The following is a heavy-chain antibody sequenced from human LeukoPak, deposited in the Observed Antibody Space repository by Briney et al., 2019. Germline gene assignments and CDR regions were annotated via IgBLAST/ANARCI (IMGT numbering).Heavy chain of an antibody. D-gene: IGHD5-24*01. Sequence: NPSETLSLTCTVSGGSISSYYWSWIRQPPGKGLEWIGYIYYSGSTNYNPSHKSRVTISVDTSMNQFSLKLSSVTAADTAVYYCARLPVEMATITDYYYYYGMDVWGQGTTVTVSS. J-gene: IGHJ6*02. CDR2: IYYSGST. CDR3: ARLPVEMATITDYYYYYGMDV. CDR1: GGSISSYY. V-gene: IGHV4-59*08.